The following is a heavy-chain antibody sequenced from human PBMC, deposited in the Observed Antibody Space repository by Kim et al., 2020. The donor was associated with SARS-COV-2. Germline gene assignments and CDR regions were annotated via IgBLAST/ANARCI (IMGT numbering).Heavy chain of an antibody. J-gene: IGHJ4*02. V-gene: IGHV3-9*01. Sequence: GGSLRLSCAASGFTFDDYAMHWVRQAPGKGLEWVSGISWNSGSIGYADSVKGRFTISRDNAKNSLYLQMNSLRAEDTALYYCAKYTRGWKGSFDYWGQGT. D-gene: IGHD6-19*01. CDR1: GFTFDDYA. CDR2: ISWNSGSI. CDR3: AKYTRGWKGSFDY.